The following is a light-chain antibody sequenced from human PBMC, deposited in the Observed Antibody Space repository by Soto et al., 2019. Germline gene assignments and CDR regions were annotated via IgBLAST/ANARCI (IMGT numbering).Light chain of an antibody. CDR3: LQYHSPPQT. CDR1: QTVVYSPNNKNY. V-gene: IGKV4-1*01. J-gene: IGKJ1*01. Sequence: DIVMTQSSDSLAVSLGERATINCKSIQTVVYSPNNKNYLAWYQQKPGQPPKLLVYWASTRESGVPDRFSGSGSGTDFTLTINSLQAEDVAVYYCLQYHSPPQTFGPGTKVEIK. CDR2: WAS.